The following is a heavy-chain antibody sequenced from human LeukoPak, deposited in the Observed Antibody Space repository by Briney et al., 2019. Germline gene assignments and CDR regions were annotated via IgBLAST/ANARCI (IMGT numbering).Heavy chain of an antibody. CDR3: ARGGLSGGYYVDY. CDR2: IYSGGRT. CDR1: GFTVSSNY. D-gene: IGHD3-22*01. Sequence: GGSLRLSCAASGFTVSSNYINWVRQAPGKGLEWVSVIYSGGRTYYADSVKGRFTISRDNSKNTLYLQMNSLRVEDTAVYYCARGGLSGGYYVDYWGQGTLVTVSS. J-gene: IGHJ4*02. V-gene: IGHV3-66*01.